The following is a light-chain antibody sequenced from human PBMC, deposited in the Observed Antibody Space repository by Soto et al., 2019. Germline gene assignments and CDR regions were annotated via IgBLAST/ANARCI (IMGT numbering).Light chain of an antibody. CDR2: SNN. CDR1: TLNIGTNT. Sequence: QSVLTQPPSASGTPGQRVTISCSGSTLNIGTNTVCWYQQLPGAAPKLLIHSNNQRPSGVPDRFSGSKSGTSASLAISGLQSEDEAVYYCAVWDDSLNGGVFGGGTKVTVL. V-gene: IGLV1-44*01. CDR3: AVWDDSLNGGV. J-gene: IGLJ2*01.